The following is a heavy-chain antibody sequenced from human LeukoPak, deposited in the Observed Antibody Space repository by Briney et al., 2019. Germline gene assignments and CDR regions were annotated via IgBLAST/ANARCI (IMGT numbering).Heavy chain of an antibody. CDR2: IIPIFGTA. D-gene: IGHD5-18*01. J-gene: IGHJ4*02. CDR3: ARCPEDSNYFDY. Sequence: SVRVSCNASGATFTSYAISWVRQAPGQGLEWMGGIIPIFGTANYEQKFQGRVTITTDESTSTAYMELSSLRAEDTAVYYCARCPEDSNYFDYWGQGALVTVSS. V-gene: IGHV1-69*05. CDR1: GATFTSYA.